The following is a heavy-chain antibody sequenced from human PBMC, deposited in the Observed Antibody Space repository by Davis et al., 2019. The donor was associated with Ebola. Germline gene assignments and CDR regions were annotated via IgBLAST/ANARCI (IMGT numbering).Heavy chain of an antibody. J-gene: IGHJ3*02. Sequence: ASVTVSCKASGYRFTSYYMHWVRQAPGQGLEWLGIINPITGGTSYAQNFQVRVNMTRDTSTSTVYMELISLRSEDTAVYYCAREWGRYYDSSGYVFDIWGQGTMVKVSS. D-gene: IGHD3-22*01. CDR2: INPITGGT. CDR1: GYRFTSYY. V-gene: IGHV1-46*01. CDR3: AREWGRYYDSSGYVFDI.